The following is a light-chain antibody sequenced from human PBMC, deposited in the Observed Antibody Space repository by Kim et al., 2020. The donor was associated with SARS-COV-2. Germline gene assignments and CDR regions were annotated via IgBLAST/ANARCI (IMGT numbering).Light chain of an antibody. J-gene: IGKJ4*01. CDR2: AAS. CDR3: QSYNNTPFT. CDR1: QAISNY. V-gene: IGKV1-27*01. Sequence: GCVGDRVTITCQASQAISNYLAWYRQKPGKVPNLLIYAASTLQSGVPSRFSGSGFGADFTLTISSLQPEDVATYYCQSYNNTPFTFGGGTKVDIK.